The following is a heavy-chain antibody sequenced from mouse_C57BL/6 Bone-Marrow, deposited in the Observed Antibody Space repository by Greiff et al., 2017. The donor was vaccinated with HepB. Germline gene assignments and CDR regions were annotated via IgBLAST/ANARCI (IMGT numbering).Heavy chain of an antibody. D-gene: IGHD1-1*01. J-gene: IGHJ4*01. CDR3: TFYYGDAMDY. Sequence: VHVKQSGAELVRPGASVKLSCTASGFNIKDDYMHWVKQRPEQGLEWIGWIDPENGDTEYASKFQGKATITADTSSNTAYLQLSSLTSEDTAVYYCTFYYGDAMDYWGQGTSVTVSS. V-gene: IGHV14-4*01. CDR1: GFNIKDDY. CDR2: IDPENGDT.